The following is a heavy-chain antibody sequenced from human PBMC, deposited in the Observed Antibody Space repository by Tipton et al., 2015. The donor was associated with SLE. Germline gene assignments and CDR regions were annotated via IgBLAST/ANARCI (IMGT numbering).Heavy chain of an antibody. CDR2: ISAYNGNT. CDR3: ARGAATPPGVVPAATGGAYYYYGMDV. CDR1: GYTFTSHG. D-gene: IGHD2-2*01. J-gene: IGHJ6*02. V-gene: IGHV1-18*01. Sequence: QVQLVQSGGEVKKPGASVKVSCKASGYTFTSHGISWVRQAPGQGLEWMGWISAYNGNTNYAQKLQGRVTMTTDTSTSTAYMELRSLRSDDTAVYYCARGAATPPGVVPAATGGAYYYYGMDVWGQGTTVTVSS.